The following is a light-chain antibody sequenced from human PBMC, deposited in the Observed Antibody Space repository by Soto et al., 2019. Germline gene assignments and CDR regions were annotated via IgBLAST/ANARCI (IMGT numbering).Light chain of an antibody. J-gene: IGKJ3*01. CDR2: GAS. Sequence: IVLTQSPATMSLSPGESATLSCRASQSVIRRYLAWYPQTPGQAPRXFIYGASSRETGIPDRFSGSGAGTECTLTISRLEPEDFAVYYCQQYGSYLFTFGPGTKVDIK. V-gene: IGKV3-20*01. CDR1: QSVIRRY. CDR3: QQYGSYLFT.